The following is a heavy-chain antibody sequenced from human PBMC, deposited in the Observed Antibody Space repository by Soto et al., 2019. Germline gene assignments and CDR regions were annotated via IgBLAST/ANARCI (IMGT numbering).Heavy chain of an antibody. CDR3: ARDPTDIAAAGTGRYYYFYGMDV. D-gene: IGHD6-13*01. Sequence: ASVKVSCTASGYTFTSYYMHWVRQAPGQGLEWMGIINPSGGSTSYAQKLQGRVTMTRDTSTSPVYMELSSLRSEDTAVYYCARDPTDIAAAGTGRYYYFYGMDVWGQGTTVTDSS. V-gene: IGHV1-46*01. CDR2: INPSGGST. J-gene: IGHJ6*02. CDR1: GYTFTSYY.